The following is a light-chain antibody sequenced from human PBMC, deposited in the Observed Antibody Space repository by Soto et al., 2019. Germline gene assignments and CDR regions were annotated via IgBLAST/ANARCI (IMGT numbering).Light chain of an antibody. Sequence: QSALTQPASVSGSPGQSITISCTGTSSDVGAYDFVSWYQHYPGKAPKLVTFDVTHRPPGISDRFSGSKSANTASLTISGLQAEDEADYYCCSYAGRSTWDAVFGGGTKLTVL. J-gene: IGLJ3*02. CDR2: DVT. CDR3: CSYAGRSTWDAV. CDR1: SSDVGAYDF. V-gene: IGLV2-23*02.